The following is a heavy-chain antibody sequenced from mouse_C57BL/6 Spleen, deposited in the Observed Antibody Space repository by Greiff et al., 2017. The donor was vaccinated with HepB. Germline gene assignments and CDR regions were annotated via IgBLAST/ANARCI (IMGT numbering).Heavy chain of an antibody. CDR1: GYTFTSYW. V-gene: IGHV1-69*01. D-gene: IGHD2-2*01. CDR2: IDPSDSYT. Sequence: QVQLQQPGAELVMPGASVKLSCKASGYTFTSYWMHWVKQRPGQGLEWIGEIDPSDSYTNYNQKFKGKSTLTVDKSSSTAYMQLSSLTSEDSAVYYCARSGNDTFAYWGQGTLVTVSA. J-gene: IGHJ3*01. CDR3: ARSGNDTFAY.